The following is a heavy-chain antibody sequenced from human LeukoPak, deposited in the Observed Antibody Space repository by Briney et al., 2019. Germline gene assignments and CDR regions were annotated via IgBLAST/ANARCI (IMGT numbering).Heavy chain of an antibody. CDR1: GYIFTSYY. J-gene: IGHJ6*03. CDR2: INPSGDTT. D-gene: IGHD3-10*01. Sequence: ASVKVSCKASGYIFTSYYIHWVRQAPGQGLEWMGVINPSGDTTTYAQKFQGRVTMTRDMSTSTVYMELSRLRSDDTAVYYCARGGGTMVRGVILYYYMDVWGKGTTVTVSS. CDR3: ARGGGTMVRGVILYYYMDV. V-gene: IGHV1-46*01.